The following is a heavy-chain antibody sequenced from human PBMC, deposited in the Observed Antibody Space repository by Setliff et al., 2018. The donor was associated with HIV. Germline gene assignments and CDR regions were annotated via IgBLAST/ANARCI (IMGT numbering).Heavy chain of an antibody. V-gene: IGHV7-4-1*02. D-gene: IGHD3-10*01. CDR2: INTNTGNP. CDR3: ARDPGRRAPTYYYMDV. CDR1: GYTFTYYA. J-gene: IGHJ6*03. Sequence: ASVKVSCKASGYTFTYYAMNWVRQAPGQGLEWMGWINTNTGNPTYAQDFTGRLVFSLDTSVSTAYLQISSLKAEDTAVYYCARDPGRRAPTYYYMDVWGKGTTVTVSS.